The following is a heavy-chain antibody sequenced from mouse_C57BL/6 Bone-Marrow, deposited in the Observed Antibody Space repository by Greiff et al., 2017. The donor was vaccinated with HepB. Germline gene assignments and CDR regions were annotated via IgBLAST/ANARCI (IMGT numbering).Heavy chain of an antibody. CDR1: GYTFTSYW. V-gene: IGHV1-74*01. Sequence: VQLQQPGAELVKPGASVKVSCKASGYTFTSYWMPWVKQKPGQGLEWIGRIHHYDSDTNYNQKFKGKATLTVDKSSSTAYMQLSSLTSEDSAVYYCAIYGPYAMDYWGQGTSVTVSS. CDR2: IHHYDSDT. CDR3: AIYGPYAMDY. D-gene: IGHD1-1*02. J-gene: IGHJ4*01.